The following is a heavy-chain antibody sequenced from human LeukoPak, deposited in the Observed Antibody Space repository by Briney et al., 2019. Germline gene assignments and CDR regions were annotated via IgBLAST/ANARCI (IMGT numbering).Heavy chain of an antibody. CDR3: AREGYYYDSSGYYYRVDY. D-gene: IGHD3-22*01. Sequence: SETLSLTCTLSGGSISSYYWSWIRQPAGKGLEWIGRIYTSGSTNYNPSLKSRVTMSVDTSKNQFSLKLSSVTAADTAVYYCAREGYYYDSSGYYYRVDYWGQGTLVTVSS. CDR2: IYTSGST. V-gene: IGHV4-4*07. J-gene: IGHJ4*02. CDR1: GGSISSYY.